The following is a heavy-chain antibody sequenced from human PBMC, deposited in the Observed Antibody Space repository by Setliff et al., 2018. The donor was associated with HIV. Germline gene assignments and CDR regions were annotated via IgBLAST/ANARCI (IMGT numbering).Heavy chain of an antibody. Sequence: SETLSLTCTVSGGSISSSTYYWGWLRQPPGKGREWIGTIYYSGSTYYNPTLKSTLTISIDTSKHPFSLKLSSVTAAVTAVYYCARRDGYSYGFYFDYWGQGTLVTVSS. CDR3: ARRDGYSYGFYFDY. D-gene: IGHD5-18*01. J-gene: IGHJ4*02. CDR2: IYYSGST. V-gene: IGHV4-39*01. CDR1: GGSISSSTYY.